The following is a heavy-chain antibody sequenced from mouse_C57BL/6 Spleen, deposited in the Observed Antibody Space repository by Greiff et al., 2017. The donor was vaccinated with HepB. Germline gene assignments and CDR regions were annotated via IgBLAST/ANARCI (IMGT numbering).Heavy chain of an antibody. J-gene: IGHJ3*01. D-gene: IGHD2-3*01. CDR2: IRLKSDNYAT. Sequence: EVKLVESGGGLVQPGGSMKLSCVASGFTFSNYWMNWVRQSPEKGLEWVAQIRLKSDNYATHYAESVKGRFTISRDDSKSSVYLQMNNLRAEDTGIYYCTGLDGPFAYWGQGTLVTVSA. CDR1: GFTFSNYW. V-gene: IGHV6-3*01. CDR3: TGLDGPFAY.